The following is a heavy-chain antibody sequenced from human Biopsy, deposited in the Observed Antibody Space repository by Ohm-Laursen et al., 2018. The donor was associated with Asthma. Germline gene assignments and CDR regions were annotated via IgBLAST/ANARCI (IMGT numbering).Heavy chain of an antibody. V-gene: IGHV1-24*01. CDR2: HDHEEGRT. D-gene: IGHD4-17*01. Sequence: GASVKVSCKTSGYSLTDLSMHWVRQAPGQGLEWMGGHDHEEGRTVNARRFQGRVTMTEDTSTDTAYMELSSLSSDDTAVYYCASDFPKDYVRYNFQFWGQGTLVTVSS. CDR1: GYSLTDLS. J-gene: IGHJ4*02. CDR3: ASDFPKDYVRYNFQF.